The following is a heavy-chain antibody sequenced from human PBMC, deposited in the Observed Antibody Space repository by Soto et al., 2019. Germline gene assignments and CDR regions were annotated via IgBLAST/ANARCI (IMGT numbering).Heavy chain of an antibody. CDR3: ARAVGYSGNSYYSDH. D-gene: IGHD4-4*01. J-gene: IGHJ4*02. CDR2: INSDGSRT. V-gene: IGHV3-74*01. Sequence: EVQLVESGGGLVQPGGSLRLSCAASGFTFNNYWMYWVRQAPGKGLVWVSRINSDGSRTNYADSVKGRFTIYRDNAKNTLYLQMNSLRAEDTAVYYCARAVGYSGNSYYSDHWGQGTLVTVSS. CDR1: GFTFNNYW.